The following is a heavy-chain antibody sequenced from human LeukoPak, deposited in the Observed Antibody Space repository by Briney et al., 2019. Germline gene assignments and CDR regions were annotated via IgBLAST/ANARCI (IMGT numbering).Heavy chain of an antibody. J-gene: IGHJ5*02. CDR2: INPPGVEK. D-gene: IGHD2-21*01. CDR3: WGLKGEAWIDD. CDR1: GFTFSDYW. Sequence: PGGSLRLSCAASGFTFSDYWMSWVRQAPGKGLEWVANINPPGVEKTYVDSVKGRFTISRDNAKNSLYLEMNSLRDEDSAVYYWWGLKGEAWIDDWGQGTLVTVSS. V-gene: IGHV3-7*01.